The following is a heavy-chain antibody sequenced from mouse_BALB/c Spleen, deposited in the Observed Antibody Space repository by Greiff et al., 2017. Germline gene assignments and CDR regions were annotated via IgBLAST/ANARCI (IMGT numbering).Heavy chain of an antibody. CDR1: GFNIKDTY. Sequence: VQLQQSGAELVKPGASVKLSCTASGFNIKDTYMHWVKQRPEQGLEWIGRIDPANGNTKYDPKFQGKATITADTSSNTAYLQLSSLTSEDTAVYCCARIYYEYGYLDVWGAGTTVTVSS. V-gene: IGHV14-3*02. CDR2: IDPANGNT. J-gene: IGHJ1*01. CDR3: ARIYYEYGYLDV. D-gene: IGHD2-4*01.